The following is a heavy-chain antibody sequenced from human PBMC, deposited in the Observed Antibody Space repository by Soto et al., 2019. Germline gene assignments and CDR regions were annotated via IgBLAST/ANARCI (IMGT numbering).Heavy chain of an antibody. D-gene: IGHD6-19*01. CDR3: ATHFSSGWYLN. Sequence: GASLKISCKGSGYSFTSYWITWVRQMPGKGLEWMGRIDPSDSYTNYSPSFQGHVTISADKSLSTAYLQWSSLKASDTAMYYCATHFSSGWYLNWRQGTLVTVS. J-gene: IGHJ4*02. V-gene: IGHV5-10-1*01. CDR2: IDPSDSYT. CDR1: GYSFTSYW.